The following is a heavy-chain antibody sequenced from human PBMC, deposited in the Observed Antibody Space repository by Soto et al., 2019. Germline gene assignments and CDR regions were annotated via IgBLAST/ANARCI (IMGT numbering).Heavy chain of an antibody. D-gene: IGHD3-10*01. Sequence: QVQLVESGGGVVQPGRSLRLSCEASGFTFSSYGMHWVRQAPGKGLEWVAVIWYDGSNKYYADSVKGRFTISRDNSKNSLYLQMNSLRAEDTAVYYCARAKDVTMVRGANYYGMDVWGQGTTVTVSS. CDR2: IWYDGSNK. CDR3: ARAKDVTMVRGANYYGMDV. CDR1: GFTFSSYG. V-gene: IGHV3-33*01. J-gene: IGHJ6*02.